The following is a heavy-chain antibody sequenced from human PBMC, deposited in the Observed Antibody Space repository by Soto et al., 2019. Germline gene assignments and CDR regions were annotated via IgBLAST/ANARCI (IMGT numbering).Heavy chain of an antibody. J-gene: IGHJ4*02. D-gene: IGHD5-12*01. CDR1: GGTFSTST. CDR3: ARDSPSGRTYSGYDAIDS. V-gene: IGHV1-69*04. Sequence: SVKVSCKASGGTFSTSTFTWVRQAPGQGLEWMGRTIPILDVADYAQDFQGRVTITADKSTSTAYMELTSLTSKDTAVYYCARDSPSGRTYSGYDAIDSWGQRHLVTVSS. CDR2: TIPILDVA.